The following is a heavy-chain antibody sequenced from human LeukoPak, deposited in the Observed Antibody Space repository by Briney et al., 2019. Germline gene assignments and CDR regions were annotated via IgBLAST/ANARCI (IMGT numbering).Heavy chain of an antibody. CDR1: GFTFDDYA. CDR2: ISWNSGSI. J-gene: IGHJ3*02. D-gene: IGHD5-24*01. Sequence: GGSLRLSCAASGFTFDDYAMHWVRQAPGKGLEWVSGISWNSGSIGYADSVKGRFTISRDKAKNSLYLQMNRLRAEDMALYYCAKDTGGRWLRGSGAFDIWGQGTMVTVSS. CDR3: AKDTGGRWLRGSGAFDI. V-gene: IGHV3-9*03.